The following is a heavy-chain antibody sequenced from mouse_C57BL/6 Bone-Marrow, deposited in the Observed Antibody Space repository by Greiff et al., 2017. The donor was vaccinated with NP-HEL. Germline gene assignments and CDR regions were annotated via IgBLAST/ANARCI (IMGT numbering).Heavy chain of an antibody. D-gene: IGHD1-1*01. Sequence: VKLQQSGAELARPGASVKLSCKASGYTFTSYGISWVKQRTGQGLEWIGEIYPRSGNTYYNEKFKGKATLTADKSSSTAYMELRSLTSEDSAVYFCARDYYGSFYYAMDYWGQGTSVTVSS. V-gene: IGHV1-81*01. CDR3: ARDYYGSFYYAMDY. CDR2: IYPRSGNT. J-gene: IGHJ4*01. CDR1: GYTFTSYG.